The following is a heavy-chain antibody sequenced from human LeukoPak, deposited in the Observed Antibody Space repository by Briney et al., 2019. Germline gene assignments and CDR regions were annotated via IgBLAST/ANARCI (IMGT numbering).Heavy chain of an antibody. CDR3: ARTTEGYCRGRSCYSYYYYMDV. CDR1: GGSISSYY. J-gene: IGHJ6*03. V-gene: IGHV4-59*01. Sequence: SETLSLTCTVSGGSISSYYWSWIRQPPGKGPEWIGYIYYSGSTNYNPSLKSRGTISVDTSKNQFSLKLSSVTAADTAVYYCARTTEGYCRGRSCYSYYYYMDVWGKGTTVTVSS. D-gene: IGHD2-15*01. CDR2: IYYSGST.